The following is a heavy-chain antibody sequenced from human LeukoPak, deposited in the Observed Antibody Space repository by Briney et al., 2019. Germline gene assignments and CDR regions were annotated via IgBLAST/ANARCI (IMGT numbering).Heavy chain of an antibody. CDR1: GTSFSSYY. J-gene: IGHJ4*02. CDR2: INHSGYT. V-gene: IGHV4-34*01. CDR3: ARMTTGHDY. D-gene: IGHD4-17*01. Sequence: SEILSLTCAVSGTSFSSYYWSWIRQSPEKGLEWIGEINHSGYTNNNPSLKSRVTMSVDTANNRFSLSLSSVTAADTAVYFCARMTTGHDYWGQGILVTVSS.